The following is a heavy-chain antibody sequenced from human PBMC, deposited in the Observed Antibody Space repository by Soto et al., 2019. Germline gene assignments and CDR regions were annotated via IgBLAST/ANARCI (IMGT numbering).Heavy chain of an antibody. J-gene: IGHJ4*02. CDR1: GGSISSGGYY. CDR3: ARAESISYYFDY. Sequence: QVQLQESGPGLVKPSQTLSLTCTVSGGSISSGGYYWSWIRQHPGKGLEWIGYIYYSGSTYYNPSLKSRVPISVHTSKNHFSLKLSSVTAADTAVYYCARAESISYYFDYWGQGTLVTVSS. D-gene: IGHD3-3*02. CDR2: IYYSGST. V-gene: IGHV4-31*03.